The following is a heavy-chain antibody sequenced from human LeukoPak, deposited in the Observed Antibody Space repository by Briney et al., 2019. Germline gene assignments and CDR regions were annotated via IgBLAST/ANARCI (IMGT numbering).Heavy chain of an antibody. J-gene: IGHJ6*02. D-gene: IGHD6-19*01. Sequence: SQTLSLTCAISGDSVSSNSAAWNWIRQSPSRGLEWLGRTYHRSKWYNDYAVSVKSRITINPDTSKNQFSLQLNSVTPEDTAVYYCARGNSEWLDNYYYYGMDVWGQGTTVTVSS. CDR3: ARGNSEWLDNYYYYGMDV. CDR1: GDSVSSNSAA. V-gene: IGHV6-1*01. CDR2: TYHRSKWYN.